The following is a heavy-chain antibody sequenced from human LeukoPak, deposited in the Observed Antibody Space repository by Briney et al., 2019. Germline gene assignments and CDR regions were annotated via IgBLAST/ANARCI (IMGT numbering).Heavy chain of an antibody. CDR3: ARGHPKYYDILTGYYKCYYFDY. CDR2: INHSGST. Sequence: ASETLSLTCAVYGGSFSGYYWSWIRQPPGKGLEWIGEINHSGSTNYNPSLKSRVTISVATSKNQFSLKLSSVTAADTAVYYCARGHPKYYDILTGYYKCYYFDYWGQGTLVTVSS. V-gene: IGHV4-34*01. CDR1: GGSFSGYY. D-gene: IGHD3-9*01. J-gene: IGHJ4*02.